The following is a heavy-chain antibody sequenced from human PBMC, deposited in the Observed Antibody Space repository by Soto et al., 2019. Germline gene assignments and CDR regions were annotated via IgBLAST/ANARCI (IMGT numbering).Heavy chain of an antibody. CDR3: TSRLASSSYYYGMDV. Sequence: GGFLRLSCAASGFTFSGSAMHWVRQASGKGLEWVGRIRSKANSYATAYAASVKGRFTISRDDSKNTAYLQMNGLKTEDTAVYYCTSRLASSSYYYGMDVWGQGTTVTVSS. J-gene: IGHJ6*02. D-gene: IGHD2-2*01. CDR2: IRSKANSYAT. V-gene: IGHV3-73*01. CDR1: GFTFSGSA.